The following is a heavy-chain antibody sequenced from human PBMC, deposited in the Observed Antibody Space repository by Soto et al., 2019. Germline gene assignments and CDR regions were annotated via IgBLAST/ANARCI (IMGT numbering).Heavy chain of an antibody. CDR2: IKDSGEST. J-gene: IGHJ4*02. CDR1: GFTFSNYA. Sequence: DVQLLESGGGLVKPGGYLTLSCAASGFTFSNYAMHWFRQAPGKGLEWGSTIKDSGESTFYLDSVRGRFTISRDNSKDTLYLQMTSLRVEDTALYNSVKGGASYTICWYANWGQGILVTVSS. CDR3: VKGGASYTICWYAN. V-gene: IGHV3-23*01. D-gene: IGHD6-13*01.